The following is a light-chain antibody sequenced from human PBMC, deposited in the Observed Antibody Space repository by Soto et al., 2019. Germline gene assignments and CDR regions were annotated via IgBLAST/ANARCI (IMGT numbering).Light chain of an antibody. CDR2: EVS. J-gene: IGLJ1*01. CDR3: FSYTSSGTYV. V-gene: IGLV2-14*01. Sequence: QSVLTQPASVSGSPGQSITISCTGTSSDVGNYKYVSWYQQHPGKAPKLMIYEVSNRPSGVSNRFSASTSGNTASLTISGLQAEDETDYYCFSYTSSGTYVFGTGTKLTVL. CDR1: SSDVGNYKY.